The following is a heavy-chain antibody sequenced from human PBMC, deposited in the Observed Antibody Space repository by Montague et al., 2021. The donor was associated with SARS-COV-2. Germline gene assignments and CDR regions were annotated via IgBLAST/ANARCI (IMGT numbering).Heavy chain of an antibody. CDR1: GFPFSSYA. J-gene: IGHJ4*02. D-gene: IGHD5-12*01. V-gene: IGHV3-30*04. CDR2: ISYDGSNK. CDR3: ARNDIVATIRVVVDY. Sequence: SRRLSCAASGFPFSSYAMHWVRQAPGKGLEWVAVISYDGSNKYYADSVKGQFTISRDNSKNTLYLQMNSLRAEDTAVYYCARNDIVATIRVVVDYWGQGTLVTVSS.